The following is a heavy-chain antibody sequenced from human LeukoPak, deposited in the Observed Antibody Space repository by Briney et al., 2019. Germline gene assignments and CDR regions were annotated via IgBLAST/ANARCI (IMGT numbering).Heavy chain of an antibody. CDR1: GGSIISSSYF. CDR3: ARQGTVTFLYYFDY. J-gene: IGHJ4*02. Sequence: SETLSLTCTVSGGSIISSSYFWGWIRQPPGKGLEWIGSIYYSGSTYYNPSLKSRVTISVDTSKNQFSLNLSSVTAADTAVYYCARQGTVTFLYYFDYWGRGTLVTVSS. V-gene: IGHV4-39*01. CDR2: IYYSGST. D-gene: IGHD4-11*01.